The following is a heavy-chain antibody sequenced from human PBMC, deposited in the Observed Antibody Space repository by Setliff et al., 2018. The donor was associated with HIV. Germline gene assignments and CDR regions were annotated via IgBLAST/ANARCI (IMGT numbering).Heavy chain of an antibody. CDR3: ARDYYGSGSYFILDY. D-gene: IGHD3-10*01. CDR1: GYTFTSYF. CDR2: IYPSGGST. J-gene: IGHJ4*02. Sequence: GASVKVSCKASGYTFTSYFIQWVRQAPGQGLEWMGIIYPSGGSTTYAPKFQGRVTMTRDTSTSTVYMDLSGLRSDDTAVYYCARDYYGSGSYFILDYWGQGTLVTVSS. V-gene: IGHV1-46*01.